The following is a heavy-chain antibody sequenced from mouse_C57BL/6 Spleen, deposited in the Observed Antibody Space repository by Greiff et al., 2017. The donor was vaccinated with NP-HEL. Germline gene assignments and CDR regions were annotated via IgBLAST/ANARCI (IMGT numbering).Heavy chain of an antibody. D-gene: IGHD1-1*01. Sequence: QVQLQQSDAELVKPGASVKISCKASGYTFTSYWMHWVKQRPGQGLEWIGNINPSNGGTNYNEKFKSKATLTVDKSSSTAYMQLSSLTSEDSAVYYCARVYGSSPLYAMDYWGQGTSVTVSS. V-gene: IGHV1-53*01. CDR1: GYTFTSYW. J-gene: IGHJ4*01. CDR2: INPSNGGT. CDR3: ARVYGSSPLYAMDY.